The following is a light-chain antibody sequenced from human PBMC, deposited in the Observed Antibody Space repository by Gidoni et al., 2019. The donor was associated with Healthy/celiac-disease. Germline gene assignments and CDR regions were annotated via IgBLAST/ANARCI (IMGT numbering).Light chain of an antibody. J-gene: IGKJ2*01. CDR1: KSSSSY. CDR3: QQSYSFPT. V-gene: IGKV1-39*01. CDR2: DAS. Sequence: DIQMTQSPSSLSASVGDRVTITCRASKSSSSYLNLYQQKPGKAPKLLIYDASSLQGGVSSRFSGSGSGTEFTLTISSLRPEDFATYYCQQSYSFPTFGQGTKLEIK.